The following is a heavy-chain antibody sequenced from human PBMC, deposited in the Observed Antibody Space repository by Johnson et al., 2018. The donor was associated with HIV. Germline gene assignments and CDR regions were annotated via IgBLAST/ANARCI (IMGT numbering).Heavy chain of an antibody. Sequence: QVQLVESGGGVVQPGRSLRLSCAASGFTFSSYAMHWVRQAPGKGLEWVAVISYDGSNKYYADSVKGRFTISRDNSKNTLYMQMNSLRAEDTAVYYCARDAQHFRNYFGSVNGAFDVWGQGTMVTVTS. J-gene: IGHJ3*01. CDR3: ARDAQHFRNYFGSVNGAFDV. D-gene: IGHD3-10*01. CDR2: ISYDGSNK. V-gene: IGHV3-30-3*01. CDR1: GFTFSSYA.